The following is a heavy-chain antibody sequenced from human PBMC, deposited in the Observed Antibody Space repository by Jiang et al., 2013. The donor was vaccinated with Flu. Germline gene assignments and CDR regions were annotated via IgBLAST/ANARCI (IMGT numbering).Heavy chain of an antibody. J-gene: IGHJ4*02. D-gene: IGHD5-18*01. CDR1: GFTFNDYA. CDR3: ARVLAAVHTGLSHFDY. V-gene: IGHV3-30-3*01. CDR2: ISWDGSKK. Sequence: VQLVESGGGVVQPGRSLRLSCAASGFTFNDYAIHWVRQAPGKGLEWVALISWDGSKKYYTDSVKGRFTISRDNSRSTLYLQMSSLTVEDTAVYYCARVLAAVHTGLSHFDYWGQGTLVTVSS.